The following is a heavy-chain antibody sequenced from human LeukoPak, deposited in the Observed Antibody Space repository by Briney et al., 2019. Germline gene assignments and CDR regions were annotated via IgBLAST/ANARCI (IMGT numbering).Heavy chain of an antibody. Sequence: GGSLRLSCAASGFTFSSYGMHWVRQAPGKGLEWVAFIRYDGSNKYYADSVKGRFTISRDNSKNTLYLQMNSLRAEDTAVYYCAKDDVLRYFDWLPLPEAGPPMRENYYYYGMDVWGQGTTVTVSS. V-gene: IGHV3-30*02. CDR1: GFTFSSYG. J-gene: IGHJ6*02. D-gene: IGHD3-9*01. CDR2: IRYDGSNK. CDR3: AKDDVLRYFDWLPLPEAGPPMRENYYYYGMDV.